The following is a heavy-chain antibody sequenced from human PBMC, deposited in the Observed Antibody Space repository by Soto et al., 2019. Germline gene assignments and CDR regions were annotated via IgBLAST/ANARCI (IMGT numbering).Heavy chain of an antibody. Sequence: PGRSVRLSCAASGFTLSNAWMSWVRQAPGKGLEWVGRVKSKTDGGTTDYAAPVKGRFTISRDDSKNTLYLQMNSLKTEDTAVYYCTTAFDYGTKDYWGQGTLVTVSS. CDR1: GFTLSNAW. CDR3: TTAFDYGTKDY. CDR2: VKSKTDGGTT. V-gene: IGHV3-15*01. J-gene: IGHJ4*02. D-gene: IGHD4-17*01.